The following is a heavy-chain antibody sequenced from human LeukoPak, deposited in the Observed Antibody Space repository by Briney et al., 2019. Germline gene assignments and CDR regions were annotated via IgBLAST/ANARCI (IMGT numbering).Heavy chain of an antibody. Sequence: PGGSLRLSCAASGFTVSSNYMSWVRQAPGKGLEWVAVIWYDGSNKYYADPVKGRFTISRDNSKNTLYLQMNSLRAEDTAVYYCARDGSGYGYFDYWGQGTLVTVSS. J-gene: IGHJ4*02. CDR3: ARDGSGYGYFDY. D-gene: IGHD5-12*01. V-gene: IGHV3-33*08. CDR1: GFTVSSNY. CDR2: IWYDGSNK.